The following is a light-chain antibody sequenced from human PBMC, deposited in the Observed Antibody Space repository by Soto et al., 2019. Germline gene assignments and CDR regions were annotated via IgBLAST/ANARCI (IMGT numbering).Light chain of an antibody. CDR2: LEGSGSY. CDR1: SGHSSYI. V-gene: IGLV4-60*02. J-gene: IGLJ3*02. CDR3: ETWDSNTHRV. Sequence: QPVLTQSSSASASLGSSVKLTCTLSSGHSSYIIAWHQQQPGKAPRYLMKLEGSGSYNKGSGVPDRFSGSSSGADRYLTISNLLFEDEADYYCETWDSNTHRVFGGGTKVTVL.